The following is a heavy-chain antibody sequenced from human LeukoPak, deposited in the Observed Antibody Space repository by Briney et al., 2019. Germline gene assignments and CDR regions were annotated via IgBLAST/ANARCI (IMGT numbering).Heavy chain of an antibody. D-gene: IGHD5-18*01. CDR3: ARGPSGYSYGYTDY. CDR1: GGTFSSYA. CDR2: IIPIFGTA. Sequence: SVKVSCKASGGTFSSYAISWVRQAPGQGLEWMGGIIPIFGTANYAQKFQGRVTITTDESTSTAYMELSSLRSEDTAVYYYARGPSGYSYGYTDYWGQGTLVTVSS. J-gene: IGHJ4*02. V-gene: IGHV1-69*05.